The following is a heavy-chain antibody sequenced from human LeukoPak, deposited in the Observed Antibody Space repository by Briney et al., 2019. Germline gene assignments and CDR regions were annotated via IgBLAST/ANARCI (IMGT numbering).Heavy chain of an antibody. Sequence: PGASLRLSCAASGFTFSNYAMSWVRQAPGKGLEWVSAILGSGGSIYYADSVKGRFTISRDNSKNTLYLQMNSLRAEDTAVYYCAKRGKDCSSGMCYVDCWGQGTRATVSS. CDR3: AKRGKDCSSGMCYVDC. CDR2: ILGSGGSI. CDR1: GFTFSNYA. V-gene: IGHV3-23*01. D-gene: IGHD2-15*01. J-gene: IGHJ4*02.